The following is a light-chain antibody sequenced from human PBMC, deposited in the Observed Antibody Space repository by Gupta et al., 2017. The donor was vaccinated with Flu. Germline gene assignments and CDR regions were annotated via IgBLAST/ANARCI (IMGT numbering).Light chain of an antibody. CDR3: QQRSNWPLA. V-gene: IGKV3-11*01. Sequence: EIVFTLSPATLSFSTGERATLSCRASQSVSSYLAWYQQKPGQAPRLLIYAASNRATGIPARFSGSGSGTDFTLTISSLEPEDFAVYYCQQRSNWPLAFGPGTKVDIK. J-gene: IGKJ3*01. CDR2: AAS. CDR1: QSVSSY.